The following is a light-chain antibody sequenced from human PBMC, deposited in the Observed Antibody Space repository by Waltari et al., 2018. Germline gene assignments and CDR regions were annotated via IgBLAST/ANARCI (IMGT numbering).Light chain of an antibody. CDR1: QYITKRY. Sequence: VLTQSPGTLSLSPGEGATLSCRASQYITKRYFAWYQQKPGQAPRLLIYGASRRAAGIPDRFSGSGSGTDFTLTISRLEPEDSAVYFCQQYGSSVMYTFGQGTKLEIK. J-gene: IGKJ2*01. CDR2: GAS. V-gene: IGKV3-20*01. CDR3: QQYGSSVMYT.